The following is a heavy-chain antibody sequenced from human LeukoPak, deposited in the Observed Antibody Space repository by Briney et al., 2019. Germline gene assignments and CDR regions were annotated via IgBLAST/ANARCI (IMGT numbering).Heavy chain of an antibody. CDR3: VGAGERSDEGELRFHY. Sequence: ASVKVSCKTFEYTFTGYYMHWVRQAPGQGLEWMGRINPNGGGTNYAQKFQGRVTMTRDTSITTAYMELSRLRSDDTAVYYCVGAGERSDEGELRFHYWGQGTPVTVSS. D-gene: IGHD3-10*01. CDR2: INPNGGGT. V-gene: IGHV1-2*06. CDR1: EYTFTGYY. J-gene: IGHJ4*02.